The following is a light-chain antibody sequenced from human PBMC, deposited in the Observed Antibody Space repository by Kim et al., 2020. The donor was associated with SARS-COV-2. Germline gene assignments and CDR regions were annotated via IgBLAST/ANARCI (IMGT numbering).Light chain of an antibody. J-gene: IGKJ2*01. CDR3: HHYGNFPMYT. V-gene: IGKV3-20*01. CDR1: PTITSDY. Sequence: SPGESATLSCRASPTITSDYLSLYQPTPGQAPRLLIYGAYSRATGLPDRFSGSVSWTDFTLTISRLDPEDFALYYCHHYGNFPMYTFGQGTKLE. CDR2: GAY.